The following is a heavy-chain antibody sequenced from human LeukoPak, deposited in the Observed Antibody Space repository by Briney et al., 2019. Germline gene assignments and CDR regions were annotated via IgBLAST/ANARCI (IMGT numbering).Heavy chain of an antibody. CDR2: IKKDGSEE. V-gene: IGHV3-7*01. Sequence: GSMSCSCTAAGFSISTSWISLVRQTPGQGLEWVANIKKDGSEEYYVDSVKTRFTISRDNAKNSLYLQLNSLIVEDTAVYYCARLSTSVAGGDHWGQGTLVTVSS. CDR1: GFSISTSW. CDR3: ARLSTSVAGGDH. D-gene: IGHD6-19*01. J-gene: IGHJ4*02.